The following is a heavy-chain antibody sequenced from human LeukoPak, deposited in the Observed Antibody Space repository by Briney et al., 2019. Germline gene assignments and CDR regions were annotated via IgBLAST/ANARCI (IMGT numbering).Heavy chain of an antibody. CDR2: IYYSGNT. D-gene: IGHD3-3*01. V-gene: IGHV4-59*11. CDR1: GGSISSHY. Sequence: PSEPLSLTCTVSGGSISSHYWSWIRQPPGKGLEWIGYIYYSGNTNYNSSLKSRVTISVDTSKNQFTLKLSSVTAADTAVYYCAAVYYDFWSGISGKYHFDYWGQGTLVTVSS. J-gene: IGHJ4*02. CDR3: AAVYYDFWSGISGKYHFDY.